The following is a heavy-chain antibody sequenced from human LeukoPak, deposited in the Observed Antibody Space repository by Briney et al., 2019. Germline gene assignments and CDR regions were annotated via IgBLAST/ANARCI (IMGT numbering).Heavy chain of an antibody. CDR1: SGSINSSSYY. CDR3: ARQHMRATNVIDDY. CDR2: IYYSGST. D-gene: IGHD1-26*01. Sequence: PSETLSLTCTVSSGSINSSSYYWGWIRQPPGKGLEWIGSIYYSGSTYYNPSLKSRVTISVDTSKNQFSLKLSSVTAADTAVYYCARQHMRATNVIDDYWGQGTLVTVSS. J-gene: IGHJ4*02. V-gene: IGHV4-39*01.